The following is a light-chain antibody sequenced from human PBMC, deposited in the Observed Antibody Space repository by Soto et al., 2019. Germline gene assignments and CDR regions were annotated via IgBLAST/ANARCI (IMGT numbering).Light chain of an antibody. V-gene: IGLV2-14*01. J-gene: IGLJ1*01. CDR2: DVS. Sequence: QSALTQPASVSGSPGQSITFSCTGTSSDVGNYNYVSWYQQHPGKAPKLMIYDVSNRPSGVSNRFSGSKSGNTASLTISGLQAEDEADYYCSSYTTISTYVFGTGTKVTVL. CDR1: SSDVGNYNY. CDR3: SSYTTISTYV.